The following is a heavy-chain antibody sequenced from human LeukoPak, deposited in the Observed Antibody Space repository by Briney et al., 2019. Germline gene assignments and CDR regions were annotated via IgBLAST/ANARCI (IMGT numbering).Heavy chain of an antibody. CDR2: IYYSGST. CDR3: ARGGLKGDWNYVEFGY. D-gene: IGHD1-7*01. J-gene: IGHJ4*02. V-gene: IGHV4-39*01. Sequence: SETLSLTCTVSGGSISSSIYYWGWIRQPPGKGLEWIGNIYYSGSTYYNPSLKSRVIISVDTSKNQFSLKLSSVTAADTAVYYCARGGLKGDWNYVEFGYWGQGTLVTVSS. CDR1: GGSISSSIYY.